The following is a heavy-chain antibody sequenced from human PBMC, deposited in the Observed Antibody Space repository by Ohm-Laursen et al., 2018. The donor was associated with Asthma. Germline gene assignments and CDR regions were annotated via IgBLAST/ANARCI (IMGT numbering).Heavy chain of an antibody. CDR1: GFTFSSNA. D-gene: IGHD3-10*01. CDR3: ARDHYYSSGTYFDY. V-gene: IGHV3-30-3*01. CDR2: ISKDGSNK. Sequence: SLRLSCAASGFTFSSNAMHWVRQAPGKGLEWVAVISKDGSNKYYAESVKGRFTISRDNSMNTLYVQMNSLRAEDTAVYYCARDHYYSSGTYFDYWGQGTLVTVSS. J-gene: IGHJ4*02.